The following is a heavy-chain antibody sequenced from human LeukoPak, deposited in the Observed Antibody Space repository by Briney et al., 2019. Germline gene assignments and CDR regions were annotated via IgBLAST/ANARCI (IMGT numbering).Heavy chain of an antibody. CDR1: GFTFSTYS. CDR3: ARDPEHGDYYYYYYMDV. CDR2: ISSSSSYI. Sequence: GGSLRLSCADSGFTFSTYSMNWVRQAPGKGLEGVSSISSSSSYIYYADSVKGRFNISRDNAKDSLYLQMSSLRAEDTAVYYCARDPEHGDYYYYYYMDVWGKGTTVTVSS. J-gene: IGHJ6*03. V-gene: IGHV3-21*06. D-gene: IGHD4-17*01.